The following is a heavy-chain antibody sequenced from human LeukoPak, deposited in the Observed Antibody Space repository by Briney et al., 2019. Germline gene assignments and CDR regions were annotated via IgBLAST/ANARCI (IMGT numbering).Heavy chain of an antibody. J-gene: IGHJ6*03. CDR3: ARVNYYYYYMDV. V-gene: IGHV3-9*01. CDR2: ISWNSGSI. CDR1: GFTFDDYA. Sequence: PGGSLRLSCAASGFTFDDYAMHWVRQAPGKGLEWVSGISWNSGSIGYADSVKGRFTISRDNAKNSLYLQMNSLRAEDTAVYYCARVNYYYYYMDVWGKGTTVTVSS.